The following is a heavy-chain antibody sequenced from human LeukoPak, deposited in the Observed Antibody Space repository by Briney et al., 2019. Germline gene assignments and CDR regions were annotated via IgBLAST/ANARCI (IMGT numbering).Heavy chain of an antibody. CDR2: ISTSSSTI. CDR3: TRVRGGRNGYITFDY. J-gene: IGHJ4*02. D-gene: IGHD5-24*01. Sequence: QPGGSLRLSCAASGFSFSKYSMNWVRQAPGKGLEWVSYISTSSSTIYYTDSVKGRFTISRDDAKSSLYLQMNSLRVDDTAVYYCTRVRGGRNGYITFDYWGQGALVTVSS. CDR1: GFSFSKYS. V-gene: IGHV3-48*01.